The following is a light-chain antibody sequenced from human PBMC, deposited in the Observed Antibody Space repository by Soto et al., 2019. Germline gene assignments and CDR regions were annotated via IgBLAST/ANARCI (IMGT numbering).Light chain of an antibody. Sequence: QSVLTQPASVSGSPGQSITISCTGTNRDIGDYNYVSWYQQHPGKAPRLIIYEVGNRPSGVSNRFSGSKSGYTASLTISGLQAEDEADYYCSSYTNINTWVFGGGTKVTVL. CDR3: SSYTNINTWV. CDR1: NRDIGDYNY. CDR2: EVG. V-gene: IGLV2-14*01. J-gene: IGLJ3*02.